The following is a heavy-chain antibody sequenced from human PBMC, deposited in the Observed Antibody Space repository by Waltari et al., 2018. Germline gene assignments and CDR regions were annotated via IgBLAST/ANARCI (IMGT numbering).Heavy chain of an antibody. D-gene: IGHD6-19*01. V-gene: IGHV4-4*07. J-gene: IGHJ6*02. CDR2: IYTSGSN. Sequence: QVQLQESGPGLVKPSETLSLTCTVSGGSISSYYWSWIRQPAGKGLEWIGRIYTSGSNNHNPSRKSRVTMSVDTSKNQFSLKLSSVTAADTAVYYCARNPGGVAVAGNYYYYGMDVWGQGTTVTVSS. CDR1: GGSISSYY. CDR3: ARNPGGVAVAGNYYYYGMDV.